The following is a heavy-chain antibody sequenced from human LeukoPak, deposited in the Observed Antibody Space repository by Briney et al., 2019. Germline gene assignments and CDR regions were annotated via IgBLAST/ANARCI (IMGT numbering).Heavy chain of an antibody. V-gene: IGHV1-2*02. CDR2: INPNSGGT. CDR1: GYIFTGYY. Sequence: ASVKVSCKASGYIFTGYYMHWVRQAPGQGLEWMGWINPNSGGTNYAQKFRGRVTMTRDTSISTAYMELSSLRSDDTAIYYCARVKALGIVGSTTVLDPWGQGTLVTVSS. D-gene: IGHD1-26*01. CDR3: ARVKALGIVGSTTVLDP. J-gene: IGHJ5*02.